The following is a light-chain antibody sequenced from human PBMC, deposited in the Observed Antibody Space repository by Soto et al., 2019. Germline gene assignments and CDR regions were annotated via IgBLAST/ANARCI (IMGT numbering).Light chain of an antibody. J-gene: IGKJ4*01. CDR3: QQYNDWPLT. Sequence: EIVMTQSPANLSVSPGERPTLSCRASQSINNNLAWYQQKRGQGPRRLIYGASTRATGTPARFSVSGSGTGFSLTISSLQSEYFANYYGQQYNDWPLTCGGGTKVEIK. CDR2: GAS. CDR1: QSINNN. V-gene: IGKV3-15*01.